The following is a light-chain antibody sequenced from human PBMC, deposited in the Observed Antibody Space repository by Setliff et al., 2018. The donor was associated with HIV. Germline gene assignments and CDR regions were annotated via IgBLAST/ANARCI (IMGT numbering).Light chain of an antibody. Sequence: QSVLTQPASVSGSPGQSITISCTGTSSDVGGYSFVSWYQQHPGKAPKLIIYDVSYRPSGVSDRFSGSKSGNTASLTISGLQAEDEADYYCSSYTSSTPLYVFGTGTKVTVL. CDR3: SSYTSSTPLYV. J-gene: IGLJ1*01. CDR1: SSDVGGYSF. CDR2: DVS. V-gene: IGLV2-14*03.